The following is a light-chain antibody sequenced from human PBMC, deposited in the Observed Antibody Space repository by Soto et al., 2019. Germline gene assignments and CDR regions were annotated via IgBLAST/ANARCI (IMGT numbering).Light chain of an antibody. J-gene: IGKJ3*01. CDR1: QSVSSSY. V-gene: IGKV3-20*01. CDR2: GAS. CDR3: QQYGSSSFT. Sequence: EIVLTQSPGTLSLSPGERATLSCRASQSVSSSYLAWYQQKPGQAPRLLIYGASSRATGIPDWFSGIGSGTDFTLTISRLEPEDFAVYYCQQYGSSSFTFGPGTKVDIK.